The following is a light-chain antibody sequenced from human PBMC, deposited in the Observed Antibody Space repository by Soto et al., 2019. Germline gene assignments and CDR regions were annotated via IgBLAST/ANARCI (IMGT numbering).Light chain of an antibody. Sequence: EIVLTQSPGTLSLSPRERATLSCRASQSVSSRNLAWYQQKPGQAPRLLIYGASSRATGIPDRFSGSGSVTDFTLTINRLEPEDFAVYYCQQYGDLPYTFGQGTKLEVK. CDR3: QQYGDLPYT. V-gene: IGKV3-20*01. J-gene: IGKJ2*01. CDR2: GAS. CDR1: QSVSSRN.